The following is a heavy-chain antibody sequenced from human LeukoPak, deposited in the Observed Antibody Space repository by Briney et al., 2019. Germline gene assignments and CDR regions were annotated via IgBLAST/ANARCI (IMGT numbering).Heavy chain of an antibody. V-gene: IGHV4-61*08. CDR2: IYSSGST. J-gene: IGHJ6*02. Sequence: ASQTLSLTCTVSGGSISSGGYYWSWIRQPPGKGLEWIGYIYSSGSTNYNPSLKSRVTMSEDTSKNQFSLRLSSVTAADTAVYYCVRVVPAARFGMDVWGQGTTVTVSS. D-gene: IGHD2-2*01. CDR1: GGSISSGGYY. CDR3: VRVVPAARFGMDV.